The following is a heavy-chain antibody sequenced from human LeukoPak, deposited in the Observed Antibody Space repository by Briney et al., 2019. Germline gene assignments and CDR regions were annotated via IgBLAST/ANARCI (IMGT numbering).Heavy chain of an antibody. Sequence: SETLSLTCTVSGGSISSYYWSWIRQPPGKGLEWIGYIYYSGSTNYNPSLKSRVTISVDTSKNQFSLKLSSVTAADTAVYYCAREHDFWSGFIDYWGQGTLVTVSS. J-gene: IGHJ4*02. CDR2: IYYSGST. CDR1: GGSISSYY. V-gene: IGHV4-59*01. D-gene: IGHD3-3*01. CDR3: AREHDFWSGFIDY.